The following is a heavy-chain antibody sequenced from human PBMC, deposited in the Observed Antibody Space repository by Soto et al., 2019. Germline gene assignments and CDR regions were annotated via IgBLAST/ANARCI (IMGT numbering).Heavy chain of an antibody. J-gene: IGHJ4*02. CDR3: ARDFPWFGEFGTRFDY. CDR2: IWYDGSNK. V-gene: IGHV3-33*01. CDR1: GFTFSSYG. Sequence: QVQLVESGGGVVQPGRSLRLSCAASGFTFSSYGMHWVRQAPGKWLEWVAVIWYDGSNKYYADSVKGRFTISRDNSKNTLYLQIKSLRAEDTAVYYCARDFPWFGEFGTRFDYWGQGTLVTVSS. D-gene: IGHD3-10*01.